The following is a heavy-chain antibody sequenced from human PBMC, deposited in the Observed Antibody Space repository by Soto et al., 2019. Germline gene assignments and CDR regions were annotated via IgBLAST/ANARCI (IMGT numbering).Heavy chain of an antibody. CDR3: ARGQHYYDSSGYFC. CDR2: INPNSGGT. Sequence: ASVKVSCKASGYTFTGYYMHWVRQAPGQGLEWMGWINPNSGGTNYAQKFQGRVTMTRDTSISTAYMELSRLRSDDTAVYYCARGQHYYDSSGYFCWGQGTLVTVSS. CDR1: GYTFTGYY. V-gene: IGHV1-2*02. J-gene: IGHJ4*02. D-gene: IGHD3-22*01.